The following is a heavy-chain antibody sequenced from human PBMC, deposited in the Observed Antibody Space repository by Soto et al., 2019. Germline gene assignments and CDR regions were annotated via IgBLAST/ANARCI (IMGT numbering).Heavy chain of an antibody. D-gene: IGHD2-15*01. CDR3: AAEKKGYCSGGSCNVFDY. CDR1: GFTFTSSA. Sequence: ASVKVSCKASGFTFTSSAVQWVRQARGQRLEWIGWIVVGSGNTNYAQKFQERVTITRDMSTSTAYMELSSLRSEDTAVYYCAAEKKGYCSGGSCNVFDYWGQGTLVTVS. V-gene: IGHV1-58*01. J-gene: IGHJ4*02. CDR2: IVVGSGNT.